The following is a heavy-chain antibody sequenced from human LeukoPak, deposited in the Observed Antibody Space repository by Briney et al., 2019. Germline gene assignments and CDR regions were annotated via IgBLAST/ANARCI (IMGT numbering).Heavy chain of an antibody. Sequence: GGSLRLSCAASGFTFTGYAMNWVRQVPGKGLEWVSTISSGGDATYYAASVKGRFTIPRDVSKNTLSLQMVSLRAEDTAVYYCARRLVSPHWYFDLWGRGTVVTVSS. D-gene: IGHD2-8*01. CDR2: ISSGGDAT. CDR3: ARRLVSPHWYFDL. CDR1: GFTFTGYA. V-gene: IGHV3-23*01. J-gene: IGHJ2*01.